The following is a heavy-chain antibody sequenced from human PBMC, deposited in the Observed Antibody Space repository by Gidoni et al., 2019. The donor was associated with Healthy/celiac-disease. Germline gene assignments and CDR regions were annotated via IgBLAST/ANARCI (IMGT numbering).Heavy chain of an antibody. J-gene: IGHJ4*02. Sequence: QVQLVESGGGVVQPGRSLRISFAASRFPFSSYGMHWVRQAPGKGREWVAVISYDGSNKYYADSVKGRFTISRDNSKNTLYLQMNSLRAEDTAVYYCAKDMHIVVVTASDYWGQGTLVTVSS. V-gene: IGHV3-30*18. D-gene: IGHD2-21*02. CDR3: AKDMHIVVVTASDY. CDR1: RFPFSSYG. CDR2: ISYDGSNK.